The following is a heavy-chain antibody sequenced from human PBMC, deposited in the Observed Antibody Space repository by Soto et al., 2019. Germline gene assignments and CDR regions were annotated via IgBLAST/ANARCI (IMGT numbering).Heavy chain of an antibody. Sequence: QLQLQESGPGLVKPSETLSLTCTVSGGSISSSSSYWGWIRQPPGKGREWIGSIDYSGSTYYNPSLKSRVTVPLHTSKAQFSLMLGCGTAADTAVYYCARVGGVGGYDGQSRFDPWGKGTLVTVSS. CDR2: IDYSGST. V-gene: IGHV4-39*01. D-gene: IGHD5-12*01. CDR1: GGSISSSSSY. CDR3: ARVGGVGGYDGQSRFDP. J-gene: IGHJ5*02.